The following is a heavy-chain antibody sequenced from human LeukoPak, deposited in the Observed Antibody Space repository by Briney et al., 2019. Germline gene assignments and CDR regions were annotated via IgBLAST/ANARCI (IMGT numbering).Heavy chain of an antibody. J-gene: IGHJ1*01. CDR3: AKASVGSDDFWSGYAAEYFQH. V-gene: IGHV3-23*01. CDR2: ISGSGGST. Sequence: GGSLRLSCAASGFTFSSYAMSWVRRAPGKGLEWVSAISGSGGSTYYADSVKGRFTISRDNSKNTLYLQMNSLRAEDTAVYYCAKASVGSDDFWSGYAAEYFQHWGQGTLVTVSS. D-gene: IGHD3-3*01. CDR1: GFTFSSYA.